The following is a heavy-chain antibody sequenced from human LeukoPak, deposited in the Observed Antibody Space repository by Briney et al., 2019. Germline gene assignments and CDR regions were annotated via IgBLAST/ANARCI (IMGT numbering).Heavy chain of an antibody. CDR2: INPNSGGT. CDR3: ARQVAGHFDY. CDR1: GYTFTGYY. Sequence: ASVKVSCKASGYTFTGYYMHWVRQAPGQGLEWMGWINPNSGGTNYAQKFQGRVTMTTDTSTSTAYMELRRLTSDDTAVYYCARQVAGHFDYWGQGTLVTVSS. D-gene: IGHD6-19*01. V-gene: IGHV1-2*02. J-gene: IGHJ4*02.